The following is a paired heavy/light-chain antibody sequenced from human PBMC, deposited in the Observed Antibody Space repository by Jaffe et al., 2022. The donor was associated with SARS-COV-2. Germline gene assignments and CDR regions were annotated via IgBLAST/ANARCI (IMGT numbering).Light chain of an antibody. CDR2: WAS. Sequence: DIVMTQSPDSLAVSLGERATINCKSSQSILYNFNNKNYLAWFQQKAGQPPRLLIYWASTRESGVPDRFSGSGSGTDFTLTISSLRAEDVAVYYCHQYYSIPFTFGPGTKVDIK. V-gene: IGKV4-1*01. CDR1: QSILYNFNNKNY. CDR3: HQYYSIPFT. J-gene: IGKJ3*01.
Heavy chain of an antibody. V-gene: IGHV3-23*04. Sequence: EVRLVESGGGLVQPGGSLTLSCAASGFIFSSHVMNWVRQAPGKGLEWVSGISGGGDNTYYADSVKGRFTISRDNSKNTLDLQMNSLRAEDTAIYYCAKALHYYDSRLPPGDWGQGTLVTVSS. CDR1: GFIFSSHV. CDR2: ISGGGDNT. D-gene: IGHD3-22*01. CDR3: AKALHYYDSRLPPGD. J-gene: IGHJ4*02.